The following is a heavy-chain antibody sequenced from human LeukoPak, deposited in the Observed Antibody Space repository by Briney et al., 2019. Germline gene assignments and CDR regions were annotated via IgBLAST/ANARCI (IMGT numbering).Heavy chain of an antibody. CDR1: GFIFSSYG. V-gene: IGHV3-30*02. Sequence: GGSLRLSCAASGFIFSSYGMHWVRQAPGKGLEWEAFIRNDGSNKYYADSVKGRFTISRDNSKNTPYLQMNSLRGEDTAVYYCAKLLSNSGRFLYWGQGTLVTVSS. D-gene: IGHD4-23*01. J-gene: IGHJ4*02. CDR2: IRNDGSNK. CDR3: AKLLSNSGRFLY.